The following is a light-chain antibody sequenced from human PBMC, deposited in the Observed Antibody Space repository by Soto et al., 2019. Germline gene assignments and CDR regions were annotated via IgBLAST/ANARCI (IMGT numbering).Light chain of an antibody. J-gene: IGKJ3*01. Sequence: EIVMTQSPATLSLTPGDRATLSCRASQFISSNYLSWYQQKPGQAPRLLIYGASTRATGIPARFSGSGSGTEFTLTISSLQSEDFAVYYCQQYNNWPPITFGPGTKVDIK. CDR1: QFISSN. CDR3: QQYNNWPPIT. V-gene: IGKV3-15*01. CDR2: GAS.